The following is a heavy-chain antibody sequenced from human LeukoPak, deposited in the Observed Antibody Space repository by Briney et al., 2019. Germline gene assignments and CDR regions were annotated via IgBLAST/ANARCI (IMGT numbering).Heavy chain of an antibody. Sequence: GGALRLSWVGSGFTFRSHAMSWVRQAPGKGLEVVSGIYENGGTTYYAGSVKGRFSISRDNSKNTLYLQMDSLRGEDTAVYYCAKDFRIGYSAHFDYWGQGALVTVSS. CDR1: GFTFRSHA. V-gene: IGHV3-23*01. J-gene: IGHJ4*02. D-gene: IGHD2-21*01. CDR2: IYENGGTT. CDR3: AKDFRIGYSAHFDY.